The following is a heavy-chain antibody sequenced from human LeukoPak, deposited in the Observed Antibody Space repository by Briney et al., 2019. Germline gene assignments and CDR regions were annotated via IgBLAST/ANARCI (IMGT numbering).Heavy chain of an antibody. Sequence: PGGSLRLSCAASGFTFSSYAMSWVRQAPGKGLEWVSAISGSGGSTYYADSVKGRFIISRDNTKNTLFLQMNSLRAEDTVVYYCARVMADSDNWFDPWGQGTLVTVSS. V-gene: IGHV3-23*01. J-gene: IGHJ5*02. CDR1: GFTFSSYA. CDR2: ISGSGGST. CDR3: ARVMADSDNWFDP. D-gene: IGHD5-24*01.